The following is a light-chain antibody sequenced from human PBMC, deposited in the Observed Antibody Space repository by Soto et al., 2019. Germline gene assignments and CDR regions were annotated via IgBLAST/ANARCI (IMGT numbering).Light chain of an antibody. Sequence: DIQMTQSPSSLSASVGDRVTITCRASQSISSYLNWYQQKPGKAPKLLIYAASSLQSGVPSRFSCSGSWTDFTLTISSLQPEDFATYYCQQSYSTFWTFGQGTKVEIK. CDR1: QSISSY. CDR3: QQSYSTFWT. J-gene: IGKJ1*01. CDR2: AAS. V-gene: IGKV1-39*01.